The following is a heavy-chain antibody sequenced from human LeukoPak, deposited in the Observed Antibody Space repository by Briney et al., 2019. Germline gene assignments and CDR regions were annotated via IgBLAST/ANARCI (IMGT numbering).Heavy chain of an antibody. Sequence: ASVKLSCKASGYTFTSYGISWVRQAPGQGLEWVGGISAYNGNTNYAQKLQGRVTMTTDTTTSTAYMELRSLSSDDTAVYYCARDFLSPECTNGVCFTDYWGQGTLVTVSS. CDR1: GYTFTSYG. V-gene: IGHV1-18*01. D-gene: IGHD2-8*01. J-gene: IGHJ4*02. CDR2: ISAYNGNT. CDR3: ARDFLSPECTNGVCFTDY.